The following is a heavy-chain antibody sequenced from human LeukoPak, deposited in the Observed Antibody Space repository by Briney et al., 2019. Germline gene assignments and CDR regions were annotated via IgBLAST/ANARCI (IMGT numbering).Heavy chain of an antibody. J-gene: IGHJ4*02. V-gene: IGHV1-3*01. CDR3: ARDLDSSGFDYFDY. D-gene: IGHD3-22*01. CDR1: GYTFTSYA. CDR2: INAGNGNT. Sequence: ASVKVSCKASGYTFTSYAMHWVRQAPGQRLEWMGWINAGNGNTKYSQEFQGRVTITRDTSASTAYMELSSLRSEDTAVYYCARDLDSSGFDYFDYWGQGTLVTVSS.